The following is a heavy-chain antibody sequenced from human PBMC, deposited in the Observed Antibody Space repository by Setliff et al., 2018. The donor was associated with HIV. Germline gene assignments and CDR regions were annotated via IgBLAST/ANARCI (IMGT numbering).Heavy chain of an antibody. CDR1: GGSISSYY. CDR3: ARRLAIGHWYFDI. CDR2: IYARGGT. Sequence: TLSLTCSVSGGSISSYYWSWIRQPAGKGLEWIGRIYARGGTNYNPSLESRVTMSVDTSMNQFSLKLTSVTAADTAVYYCARRLAIGHWYFDIWGRGTLVTVSS. V-gene: IGHV4-4*07. J-gene: IGHJ2*01.